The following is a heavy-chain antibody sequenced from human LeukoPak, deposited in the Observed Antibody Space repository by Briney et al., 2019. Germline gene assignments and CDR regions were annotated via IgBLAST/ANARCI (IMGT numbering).Heavy chain of an antibody. J-gene: IGHJ4*02. D-gene: IGHD3-22*01. CDR1: GGTFSSYA. CDR2: IIPIFGTA. V-gene: IGHV1-69*13. CDR3: AREGYYYDSGGYPFDY. Sequence: GASVKVSCKASGGTFSSYAISWVRQAPGQGLEWMGGIIPIFGTANYAQKFQGRVTITADESTSTAYMELSSLRSEDTAVYYCAREGYYYDSGGYPFDYWGQETLVTVSS.